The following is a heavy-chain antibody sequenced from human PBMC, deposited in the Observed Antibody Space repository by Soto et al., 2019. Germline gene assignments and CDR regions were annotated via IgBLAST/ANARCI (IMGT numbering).Heavy chain of an antibody. Sequence: QVQLVESGGGVVQPGRSLRLSCAASGFTFSSYGMHWVRQAPGKGLEWVAVIWYGGSNKYYADSVKGRFTISRDNSENRLYLQMNSLRAEATAVYYCARDPSFMVVEPAAPEHDYYYGMDVWGQGTTVTVSS. J-gene: IGHJ6*02. CDR3: ARDPSFMVVEPAAPEHDYYYGMDV. D-gene: IGHD2-2*01. CDR1: GFTFSSYG. CDR2: IWYGGSNK. V-gene: IGHV3-33*01.